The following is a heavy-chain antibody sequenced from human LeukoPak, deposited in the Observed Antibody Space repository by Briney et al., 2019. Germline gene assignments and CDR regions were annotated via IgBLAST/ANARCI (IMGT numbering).Heavy chain of an antibody. CDR2: ISGSGGST. Sequence: GGSLRLSCAASGFTFSSYAMSWVRQAPGKGLEWVSAISGSGGSTYYADSVKGRFTISRDNSKNTLYLQMNSLRAEDTAVYYCAKVSIPDYYDRSGYPLDYWGQGTLVTVSS. D-gene: IGHD3-22*01. CDR1: GFTFSSYA. J-gene: IGHJ4*02. CDR3: AKVSIPDYYDRSGYPLDY. V-gene: IGHV3-23*01.